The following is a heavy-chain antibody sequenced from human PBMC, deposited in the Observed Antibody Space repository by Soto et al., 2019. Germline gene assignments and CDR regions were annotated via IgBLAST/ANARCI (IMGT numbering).Heavy chain of an antibody. J-gene: IGHJ6*02. CDR1: GGSFSGYQ. CDR3: ARYGEVTPRRYGMDV. D-gene: IGHD3-16*01. Sequence: QVQLQQWGAGLLKPSETLSLTCAVYGGSFSGYQWSWVRQAPGMGLEWIWEINHSGSTNYNPSLKSRVTKSIDTSKNQCSLMLTSVTASDTAMYYCARYGEVTPRRYGMDVWGQGTTITVSS. CDR2: INHSGST. V-gene: IGHV4-34*01.